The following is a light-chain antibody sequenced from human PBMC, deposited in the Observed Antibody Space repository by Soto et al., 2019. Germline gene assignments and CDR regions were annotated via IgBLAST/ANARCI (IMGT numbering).Light chain of an antibody. V-gene: IGLV2-14*01. CDR2: EVS. CDR1: SSDVGGYNY. Sequence: QSALTQPASVSGSPGQSITISCTGTSSDVGGYNYVSWYQQHPGKAPKLMIYEVSNRHSGVSNRFSGSKSGNTASLTISGLQAEDEADYYCSSYTSSSTSVVFGGGTKVTVL. J-gene: IGLJ2*01. CDR3: SSYTSSSTSVV.